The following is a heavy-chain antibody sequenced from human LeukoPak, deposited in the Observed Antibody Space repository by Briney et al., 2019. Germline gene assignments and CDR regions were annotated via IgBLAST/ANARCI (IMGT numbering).Heavy chain of an antibody. V-gene: IGHV4-61*08. J-gene: IGHJ5*02. Sequence: SETLSLTCTVSGGSISSGGYYWSWIRQHPGKGLEWIAYIYYSGSTNYNPSLKSRVTISVDTSENQFSLKLTSVTAADTAVYYCARDREYSSSGLVWFDPWGHGILVTVSS. CDR3: ARDREYSSSGLVWFDP. CDR1: GGSISSGGYY. CDR2: IYYSGST. D-gene: IGHD6-6*01.